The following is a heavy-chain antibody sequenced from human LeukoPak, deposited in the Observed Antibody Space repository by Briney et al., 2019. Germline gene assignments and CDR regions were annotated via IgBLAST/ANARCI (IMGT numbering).Heavy chain of an antibody. CDR2: IYHSGST. Sequence: PSGTLSLTCAVSGGSISSSNWWSWVRQPPGKGLEWIGEIYHSGSTNYNPSLKSRVTISVDKSKNQFSLKLSSVTAADTAVYYCAGWEEVAALKWFDPWGQGTLVTVSS. D-gene: IGHD2-15*01. J-gene: IGHJ5*02. CDR1: GGSISSSNW. V-gene: IGHV4-4*02. CDR3: AGWEEVAALKWFDP.